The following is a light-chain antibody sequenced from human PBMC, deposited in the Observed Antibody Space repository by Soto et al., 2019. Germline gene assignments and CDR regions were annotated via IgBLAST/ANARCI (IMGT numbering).Light chain of an antibody. CDR3: LAYTRSGTYV. CDR1: GSDGRNYKY. J-gene: IGLJ1*01. CDR2: DGS. Sequence: ALTRSASVSGSPGHRITLSFPGTGSDGRNYKYVSWYQQHPSQAPKLMIYDGSDRPSGGSNRFSGSKSSNTASLTLSGLQSEDYTDYYCLAYTRSGTYVFGTGPKGTGL. V-gene: IGLV2-14*03.